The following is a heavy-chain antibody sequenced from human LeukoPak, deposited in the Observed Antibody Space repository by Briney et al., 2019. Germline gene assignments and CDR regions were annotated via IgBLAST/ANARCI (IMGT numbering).Heavy chain of an antibody. D-gene: IGHD4-17*01. CDR2: ISYSGST. Sequence: PSETLSLTCTVSGVSLNNYSWSWIRQPPGKGLEWIGYISYSGSTDYNPSLKSRVTISVDTSKNQFSLVLTSVTAADTAVYYCTRVPDTVNALVWGGETLLTVSS. V-gene: IGHV4-59*01. J-gene: IGHJ4*02. CDR1: GVSLNNYS. CDR3: TRVPDTVNALV.